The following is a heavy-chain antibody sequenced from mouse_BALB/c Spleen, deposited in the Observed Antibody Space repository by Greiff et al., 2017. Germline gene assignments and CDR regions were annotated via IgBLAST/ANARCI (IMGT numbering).Heavy chain of an antibody. Sequence: VQLQQSGAELVKPGASVKLSCTASGFNIKDTYMHWVKQRPEQGLEWIGRIDPANGNTKYDPKFQGKATITADTSSNTAYLQLSSLTSEDTAVDYCAFPYYYGSEGDGFAYWGQGTLVTVSA. CDR2: IDPANGNT. J-gene: IGHJ3*01. CDR1: GFNIKDTY. V-gene: IGHV14-3*02. D-gene: IGHD1-1*01. CDR3: AFPYYYGSEGDGFAY.